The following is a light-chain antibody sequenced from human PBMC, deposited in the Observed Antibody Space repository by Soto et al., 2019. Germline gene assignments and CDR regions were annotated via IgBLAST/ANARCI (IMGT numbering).Light chain of an antibody. CDR1: QSVRSY. V-gene: IGKV3-11*01. J-gene: IGKJ5*01. CDR2: DTS. Sequence: IVLKQSPATLSLYQGERATLSCRASQSVRSYLAWYQHKPGQAPRLLIYDTSNRATGIPARFSGSGSGTDFTLTISSLEPEDFAVYYCQQRSNWPPITFGQGTLLEVK. CDR3: QQRSNWPPIT.